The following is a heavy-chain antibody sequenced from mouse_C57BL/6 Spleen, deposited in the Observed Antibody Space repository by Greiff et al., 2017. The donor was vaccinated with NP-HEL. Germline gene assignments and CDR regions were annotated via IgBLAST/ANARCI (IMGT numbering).Heavy chain of an antibody. V-gene: IGHV14-1*01. Sequence: VQLQQSGAELVSPGASVKLSCTASGFNIKDYYMHWVKQRPEQGLEWIGRIDPEDGDTEYAPKFQGKATMTADTSSNTAYLQLSSLTSEDTAVYYCTTSYDSGLAMDYWGQGTSVTVSS. CDR1: GFNIKDYY. CDR3: TTSYDSGLAMDY. D-gene: IGHD3-1*01. J-gene: IGHJ4*01. CDR2: IDPEDGDT.